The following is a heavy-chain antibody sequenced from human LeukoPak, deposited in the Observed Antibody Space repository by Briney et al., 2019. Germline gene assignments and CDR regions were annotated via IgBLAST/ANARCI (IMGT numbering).Heavy chain of an antibody. Sequence: PGGSLRLSCAASGFTFSSYSMNWVRQAPGKGLEWIGFIRSSIYGGTPKAAASVKGRFIFSRDDSKGVAYLRMNSLKTDDTAVYYCSREWGNGNDLRPDSWGQGTLVTVSS. CDR3: SREWGNGNDLRPDS. CDR2: IRSSIYGGTP. D-gene: IGHD1-1*01. V-gene: IGHV3-49*04. J-gene: IGHJ4*02. CDR1: GFTFSSYS.